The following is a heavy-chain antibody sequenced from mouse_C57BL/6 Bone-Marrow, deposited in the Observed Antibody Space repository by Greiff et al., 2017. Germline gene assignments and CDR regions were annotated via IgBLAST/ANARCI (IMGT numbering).Heavy chain of an antibody. J-gene: IGHJ3*01. CDR2: IHPNSGST. D-gene: IGHD2-2*01. CDR3: ARGGSNMVTTQFAY. Sequence: VQLQQPGAELVKPGASVKLSCKASGYTFTSYWMHWVKQRPGQGLEWIGMIHPNSGSTNYNEKFKSKATLTVDKASSTAYMQLSSLTSEDSAVYYCARGGSNMVTTQFAYWGQGTLVTVSA. V-gene: IGHV1-64*01. CDR1: GYTFTSYW.